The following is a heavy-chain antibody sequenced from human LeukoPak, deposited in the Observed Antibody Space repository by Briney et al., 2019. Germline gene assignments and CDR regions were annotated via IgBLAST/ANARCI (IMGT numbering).Heavy chain of an antibody. D-gene: IGHD4-17*01. J-gene: IGHJ3*02. CDR2: IYYSGST. V-gene: IGHV4-59*01. Sequence: SETLSLTCTVSGGSNSSYYWSLIRQPAGKGLEWIGYIYYSGSTNYNPSLKSRVTISVDTSKNQFSLKLSSVTAADTAVYYCARDSPYGGHDAFDIWGQGTMVTVSS. CDR1: GGSNSSYY. CDR3: ARDSPYGGHDAFDI.